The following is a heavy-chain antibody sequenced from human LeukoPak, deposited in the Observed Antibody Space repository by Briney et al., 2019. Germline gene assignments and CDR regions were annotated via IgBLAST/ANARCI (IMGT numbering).Heavy chain of an antibody. CDR3: ARDPSGYFNY. CDR1: GGSFSSGSYY. CDR2: IYDSGST. V-gene: IGHV4-61*01. Sequence: SETLSLTCTVSGGSFSSGSYYWRWLQQPPGKGLEWIGYIYDSGSTNYNPSLKSRVTISVDTSKNQFSLKLSSVTAADTAVYYCARDPSGYFNYWGQGTLVTVCS. J-gene: IGHJ4*02. D-gene: IGHD3-22*01.